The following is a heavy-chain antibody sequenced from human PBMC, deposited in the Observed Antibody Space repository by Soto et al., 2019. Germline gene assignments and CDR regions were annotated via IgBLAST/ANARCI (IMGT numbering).Heavy chain of an antibody. Sequence: PGGSLRLSCVGSGFTFSSYEMTWVRQAPGKGLEWVSDINKSGSNSYSADSVKGRFTISRDNGRNSLYLEMNSLRGEDTALYYCARIRRTYESYGLDVWGQGTTVTVSS. CDR2: INKSGSNS. CDR1: GFTFSSYE. D-gene: IGHD5-12*01. V-gene: IGHV3-48*03. CDR3: ARIRRTYESYGLDV. J-gene: IGHJ6*02.